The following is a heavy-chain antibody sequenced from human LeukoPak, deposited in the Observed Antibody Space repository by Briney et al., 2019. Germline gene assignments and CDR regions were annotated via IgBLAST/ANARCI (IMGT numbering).Heavy chain of an antibody. V-gene: IGHV1-2*02. CDR2: INPNSGGP. CDR3: ARAQEWEPVFFDY. CDR1: GYTFTGYY. J-gene: IGHJ4*02. Sequence: GASVKVSCKASGYTFTGYYMHWVRQAPGQGLEWMGWINPNSGGPNFAHKFQGRVTMTRDTSISTAYMELDGLRSDDTAVYYCARAQEWEPVFFDYWGQGTLVTVSS. D-gene: IGHD1-26*01.